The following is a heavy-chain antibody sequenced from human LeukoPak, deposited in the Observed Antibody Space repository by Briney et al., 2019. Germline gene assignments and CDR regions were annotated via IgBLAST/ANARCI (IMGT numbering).Heavy chain of an antibody. Sequence: SETLSLTCTVSGYSISSGYYWGWIRQPPGKGLEWIGSIYHSGSTYYNPSLKSRVTISVDTSKNQFSLKLSSVTAADTAVYYCARRGRGYYYGSGSSDWGQGTLVTVSS. CDR1: GYSISSGYY. CDR2: IYHSGST. V-gene: IGHV4-38-2*02. D-gene: IGHD3-10*01. J-gene: IGHJ4*02. CDR3: ARRGRGYYYGSGSSD.